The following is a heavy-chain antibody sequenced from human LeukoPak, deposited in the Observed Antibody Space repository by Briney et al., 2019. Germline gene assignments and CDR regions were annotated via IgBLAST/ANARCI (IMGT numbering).Heavy chain of an antibody. CDR1: GGSISSYY. J-gene: IGHJ4*02. CDR2: IYYSGST. V-gene: IGHV4-59*01. D-gene: IGHD3-22*01. CDR3: ARDTDSSGYFDY. Sequence: SSETLSLTCTVSGGSISSYYWSWIRQPPGKGLEWIGYIYYSGSTNYNPSLKSRVTISVDTSKNQFSLKLSSVTAADTAVYYCARDTDSSGYFDYWGQGTLVTVSS.